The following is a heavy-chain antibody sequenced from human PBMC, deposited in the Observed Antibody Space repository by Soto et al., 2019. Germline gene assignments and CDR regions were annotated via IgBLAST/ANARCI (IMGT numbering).Heavy chain of an antibody. CDR2: IRNDASDK. J-gene: IGHJ3*02. V-gene: IGHV3-33*01. CDR1: GFIFSPYG. Sequence: GGSLRLSCAASGFIFSPYGIHWVRQAPGKGLEWVALIRNDASDKYYAESVTGRFTISRDNSKNTVYLQMNSLRAEDTALYFCARAPRMATFDIWGQGTMVTVSS. CDR3: ARAPRMATFDI.